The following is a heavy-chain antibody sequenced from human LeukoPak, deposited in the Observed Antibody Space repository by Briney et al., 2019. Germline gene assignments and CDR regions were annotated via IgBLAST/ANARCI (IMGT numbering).Heavy chain of an antibody. D-gene: IGHD6-6*01. V-gene: IGHV3-23*01. CDR3: ARDSSHYLGSSDY. CDR1: GFTFSTYL. Sequence: GGSLRLSCAVSGFTFSTYLMSWVRQAPGKGLEWVSVISETGGVTHYADSMKGRFTISRDNIKNTLNLQMNSLRAEDTAIYYCARDSSHYLGSSDYWGQGTLVTVSS. CDR2: ISETGGVT. J-gene: IGHJ4*02.